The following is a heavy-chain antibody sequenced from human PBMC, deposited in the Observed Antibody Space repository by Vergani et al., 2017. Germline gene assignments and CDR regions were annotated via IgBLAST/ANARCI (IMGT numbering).Heavy chain of an antibody. CDR1: GFTFNRDA. V-gene: IGHV3-30-3*01. CDR2: IAYDGIDK. CDR3: ARENHGDYFPGED. Sequence: QVQLVESGGGVVQPGRSLRLSCATSGFTFNRDAMHWVRQAPGKGLEWVAVIAYDGIDKFYADSVRGRFTISRDNSKNTLYLQMNSLRAEDSALYYCARENHGDYFPGEDWGQGTLVTVSS. D-gene: IGHD4-17*01. J-gene: IGHJ4*02.